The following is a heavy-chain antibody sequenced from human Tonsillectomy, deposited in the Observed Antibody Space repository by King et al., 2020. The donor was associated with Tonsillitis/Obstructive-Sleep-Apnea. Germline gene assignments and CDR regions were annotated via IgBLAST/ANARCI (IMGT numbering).Heavy chain of an antibody. D-gene: IGHD3-22*01. Sequence: QLQESGPGLVKPSETLSLTCTVSGGSISSSIYYWGWIRQPPGKGLEWIGSIDYSGSTYYNPSLKSRVTISVDTSKNQFSLKLNSVTAADTAVYYCASLSGDYYDSSGYHYWGQGTLVTVSS. CDR2: IDYSGST. CDR3: ASLSGDYYDSSGYHY. CDR1: GGSISSSIYY. J-gene: IGHJ4*02. V-gene: IGHV4-39*01.